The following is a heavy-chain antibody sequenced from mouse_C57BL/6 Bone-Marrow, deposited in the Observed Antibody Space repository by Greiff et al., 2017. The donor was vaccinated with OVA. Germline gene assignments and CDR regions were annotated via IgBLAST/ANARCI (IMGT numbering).Heavy chain of an antibody. CDR3: ARQLLQCFDY. D-gene: IGHD2-3*01. Sequence: EVKVVESGGDLVKPGGSLKLSCAASGFAFSSYGMSWVRQTPDKRLEWVATISSGGSYTYYPDSVKGRFTISRDNAKNTLYLPMSSLKSEDTAMYYCARQLLQCFDYWGQGTTLTVSS. CDR1: GFAFSSYG. J-gene: IGHJ2*01. V-gene: IGHV5-6*01. CDR2: ISSGGSYT.